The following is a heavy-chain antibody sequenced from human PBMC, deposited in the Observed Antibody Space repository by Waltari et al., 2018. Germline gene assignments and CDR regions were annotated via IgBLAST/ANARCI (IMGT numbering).Heavy chain of an antibody. V-gene: IGHV3-23*04. CDR3: ANLDQRSGFRRQLVYFDY. CDR1: GFTFSSYA. Sequence: EVQLVESGGGLVQPGGSLRLSCAASGFTFSSYAMSWVRQAPGKGLEWVSGISASGVSTYYEDSVKGRFTISRDNSKNTLYLQMNSLRAEDTAVYYWANLDQRSGFRRQLVYFDYWGQGTLVTVSS. D-gene: IGHD6-13*01. CDR2: ISASGVST. J-gene: IGHJ4*02.